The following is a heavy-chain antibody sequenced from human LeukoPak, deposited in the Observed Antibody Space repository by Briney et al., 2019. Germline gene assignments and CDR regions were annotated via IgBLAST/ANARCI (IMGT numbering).Heavy chain of an antibody. CDR1: GDSLSNSFYY. CDR3: ARDPNQLDYDYVWGSYRHTYHNDAFDI. J-gene: IGHJ3*02. CDR2: INSSGKT. Sequence: PSETLSLTCTVSGDSLSNSFYYSAWIRQSPGKGLEWIGTINSSGKTYYDPSLKSRVMISVDTSRNHFSLKLTSVTAADTAVYYCARDPNQLDYDYVWGSYRHTYHNDAFDIWGQGTMVTVSS. D-gene: IGHD3-16*02. V-gene: IGHV4-39*07.